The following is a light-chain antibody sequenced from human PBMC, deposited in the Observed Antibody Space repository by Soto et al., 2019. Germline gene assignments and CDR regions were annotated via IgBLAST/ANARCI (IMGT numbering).Light chain of an antibody. CDR2: LGS. CDR1: QSLLHSNGYRY. J-gene: IGKJ2*01. V-gene: IGKV2-28*01. CDR3: MQTLQTPTT. Sequence: DIVMTQSPLSLPVTPGEPASISCRSSQSLLHSNGYRYLDWYLQKPGQSPQLLIYLGSNRASGVPDRVSGSGSGTDFTLKISRVEAEDVGVYYCMQTLQTPTTFGQGTKLEIK.